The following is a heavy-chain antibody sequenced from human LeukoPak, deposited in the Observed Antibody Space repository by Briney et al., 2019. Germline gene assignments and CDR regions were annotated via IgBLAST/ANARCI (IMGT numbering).Heavy chain of an antibody. CDR3: ARPALWFGEEDYYGMDV. V-gene: IGHV4-59*01. J-gene: IGHJ6*02. Sequence: SETLSLTCTVSGGSISSYYWSWIRQPPGKGLEWIGYIYYSGSTNYNPSLKSRVTISVDTSKNQFSLKLSSVTAADTAVYYCARPALWFGEEDYYGMDVWGQGTTVTVSS. D-gene: IGHD3-10*01. CDR2: IYYSGST. CDR1: GGSISSYY.